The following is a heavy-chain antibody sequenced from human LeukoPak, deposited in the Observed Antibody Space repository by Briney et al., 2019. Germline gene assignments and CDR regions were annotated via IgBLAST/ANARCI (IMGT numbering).Heavy chain of an antibody. CDR1: GFTFSSYS. J-gene: IGHJ5*02. CDR2: ISSSSSYI. CDR3: ARDQGYPFNWFDP. V-gene: IGHV3-21*01. Sequence: GGSLRLSCAASGFTFSSYSMNWVRQAPGKGLEWVSSISSSSSYIYYADSVKGRFTISRDNAKNSLYLQMNSLRAEDTAVYYCARDQGYPFNWFDPWGQGTLVTVSS. D-gene: IGHD5-18*01.